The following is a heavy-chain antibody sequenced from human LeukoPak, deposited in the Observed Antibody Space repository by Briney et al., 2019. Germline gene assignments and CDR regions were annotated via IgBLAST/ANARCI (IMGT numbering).Heavy chain of an antibody. CDR2: MYSSGST. D-gene: IGHD2-15*01. CDR3: ARAVVVVASSLYYFDY. V-gene: IGHV4-4*07. J-gene: IGHJ4*02. CDR1: GASISSYY. Sequence: NPSETLSLTCTVSGASISSYYWSWIRQPAGKGLEWIGRMYSSGSTNYNPSLKSRVTMSVDTSKNQFSLKLGSVTAADTAVYYCARAVVVVASSLYYFDYWGQGTLVTVSS.